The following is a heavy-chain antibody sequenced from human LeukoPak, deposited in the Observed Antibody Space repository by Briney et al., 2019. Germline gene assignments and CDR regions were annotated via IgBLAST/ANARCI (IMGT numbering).Heavy chain of an antibody. CDR2: ISAYNGNT. J-gene: IGHJ4*02. V-gene: IGHV1-18*04. CDR1: GYTFTGYY. CDR3: ARDQIEMATINYFDY. Sequence: ASAKVSCKASGYTFTGYYMHWVRQAPGQGLEWMGWISAYNGNTNYAQKLQGRVTMTTDTSTSTAYMELRSLRSDDTAVYYCARDQIEMATINYFDYWGQGTLVTVSS. D-gene: IGHD5-12*01.